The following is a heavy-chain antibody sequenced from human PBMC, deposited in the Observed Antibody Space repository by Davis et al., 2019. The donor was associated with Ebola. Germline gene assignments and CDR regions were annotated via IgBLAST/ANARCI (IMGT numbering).Heavy chain of an antibody. J-gene: IGHJ4*03. Sequence: SVKVSCKASGYTFTSYGISWVRQAPGQGLEWMGGIIPIFGTANYAQKFQGRVTITADESTSTAYMELSSLRSEDTAVYYCARDTRGAVAALSPFDYWGQGTTVTVSS. V-gene: IGHV1-69*13. CDR2: IIPIFGTA. CDR3: ARDTRGAVAALSPFDY. CDR1: GYTFTSYG. D-gene: IGHD6-19*01.